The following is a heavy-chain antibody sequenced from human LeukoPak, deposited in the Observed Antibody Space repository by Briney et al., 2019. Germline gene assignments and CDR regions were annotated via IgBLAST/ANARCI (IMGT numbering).Heavy chain of an antibody. D-gene: IGHD3-10*01. CDR3: ARAITMVRGVGGGY. V-gene: IGHV1-8*03. Sequence: EASVKVSCKASGGTFSSYAINWVRQATGQGLEWMGWMNPNSGNTGYAQKFQGRVTITRNTSISIAYMELSSLRSEDTAVYYCARAITMVRGVGGGYWGQGTLVTVSS. J-gene: IGHJ4*02. CDR1: GGTFSSYA. CDR2: MNPNSGNT.